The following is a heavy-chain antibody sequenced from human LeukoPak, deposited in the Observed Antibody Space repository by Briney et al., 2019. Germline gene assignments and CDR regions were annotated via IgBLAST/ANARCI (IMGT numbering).Heavy chain of an antibody. J-gene: IGHJ3*02. CDR3: AVSSSWYSDAFDI. CDR1: GASFSGYS. D-gene: IGHD6-13*01. V-gene: IGHV4-34*01. CDR2: INHSGST. Sequence: SETLSLTCAVYGASFSGYSWSWIRQPPGKGLEWIGEINHSGSTNYNPSLKSRVTISVDTSKNQFSLKLSSVTAADTAVYYCAVSSSWYSDAFDIWGQGTMVTVSS.